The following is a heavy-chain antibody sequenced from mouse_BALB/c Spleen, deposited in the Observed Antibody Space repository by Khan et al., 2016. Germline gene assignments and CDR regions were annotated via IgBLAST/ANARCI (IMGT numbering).Heavy chain of an antibody. Sequence: EVQLQESGPGLVKPSQSLSLTCSVTGYSITSGYYWYWIRQFPGNKLEWMGYISYDGSNNYNPSLKNRISITRDTSKNQFFLHLNTLTSEDTSTYSCGTLGRVYAMDYWGQGTSVTGSS. CDR3: GTLGRVYAMDY. V-gene: IGHV3-6*02. J-gene: IGHJ4*01. D-gene: IGHD3-3*01. CDR2: ISYDGSN. CDR1: GYSITSGYY.